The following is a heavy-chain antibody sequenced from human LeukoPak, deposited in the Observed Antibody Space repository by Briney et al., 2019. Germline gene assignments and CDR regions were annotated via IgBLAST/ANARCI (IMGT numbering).Heavy chain of an antibody. CDR1: GYTFSGYY. D-gene: IGHD1-26*01. J-gene: IGHJ3*02. CDR3: ARSGSDAFDI. CDR2: IYPNSGDT. V-gene: IGHV1-2*02. Sequence: GASVKVSCKASGYTFSGYYMLWVRQAPGQGLEWMGWIYPNSGDTKYAQKFQGRVTVTRDTSISTAFMEVSRLTSDDTAVYYCARSGSDAFDIWGQGTMVTVSS.